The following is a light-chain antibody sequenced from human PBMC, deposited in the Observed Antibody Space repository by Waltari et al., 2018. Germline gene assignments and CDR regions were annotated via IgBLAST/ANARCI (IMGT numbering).Light chain of an antibody. J-gene: IGKJ1*01. CDR1: QSIYSTY. CDR3: QQYGSSPRT. Sequence: EIVLTQSPGTLSLSLGERATLSCRASQSIYSTYLAWYQQKPGQAPRLLIYRASNRATGVPDRFSGSGSGTDFTLTISRLEPEDFAVFYCQQYGSSPRTFGQGTTVEIK. V-gene: IGKV3-20*01. CDR2: RAS.